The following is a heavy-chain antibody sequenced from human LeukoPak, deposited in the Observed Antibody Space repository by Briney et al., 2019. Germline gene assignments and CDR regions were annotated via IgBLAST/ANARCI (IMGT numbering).Heavy chain of an antibody. V-gene: IGHV4-39*01. J-gene: IGHJ4*02. CDR3: ARHGNYYDSYYLDY. CDR1: GGSISSSSYY. CDR2: IYYSGST. Sequence: SETLSLTCTVSGGSISSSSYYWGWIRQPPGKGLEWIGSIYYSGSTYYNPSLKSRVTISVDTSKNQFSLKLSSVTAADTAVYYCARHGNYYDSYYLDYWGQGTLVTVSS. D-gene: IGHD3-22*01.